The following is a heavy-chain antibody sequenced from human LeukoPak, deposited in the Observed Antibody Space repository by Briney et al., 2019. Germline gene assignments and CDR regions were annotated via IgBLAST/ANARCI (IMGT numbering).Heavy chain of an antibody. V-gene: IGHV1-2*02. J-gene: IGHJ4*02. D-gene: IGHD3-10*01. Sequence: ASVKVSCKASGYTFTDYFMHWVRQAPGQGLEWMGWINPNSGGTHYAQKLQGRVTVTTDTSTSTAYMELRSLTSDDTAVYYCARVEEVRGGITSFDYWGQGTLVTVSS. CDR3: ARVEEVRGGITSFDY. CDR1: GYTFTDYF. CDR2: INPNSGGT.